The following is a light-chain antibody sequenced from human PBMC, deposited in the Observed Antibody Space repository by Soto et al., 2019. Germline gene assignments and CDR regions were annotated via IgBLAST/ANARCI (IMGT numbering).Light chain of an antibody. CDR2: DAS. V-gene: IGKV3-11*01. J-gene: IGKJ4*01. CDR3: QQRRDWPLT. CDR1: QSLNSY. Sequence: EIVLTQSPATLSLSPGERATLSCRASQSLNSYLAWFQQKPGQAPRLLIYDASNRATDIPARFSGSGSGTDFTLTLSSLEPADCAVYYCQQRRDWPLTFGGGTKVEIK.